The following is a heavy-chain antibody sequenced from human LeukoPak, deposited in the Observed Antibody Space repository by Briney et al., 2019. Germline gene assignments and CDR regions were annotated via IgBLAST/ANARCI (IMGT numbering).Heavy chain of an antibody. Sequence: SETLSLTCTVSGGSINNYYWSWIRQPPGKGLEWIGYIYYSGSTNYNPSLKSRVTISVDTSKNQFSLKLSSVTAADTAVYYCARAPVAARFDYWGQGTLVTVSS. CDR2: IYYSGST. D-gene: IGHD6-6*01. CDR3: ARAPVAARFDY. CDR1: GGSINNYY. J-gene: IGHJ4*02. V-gene: IGHV4-59*01.